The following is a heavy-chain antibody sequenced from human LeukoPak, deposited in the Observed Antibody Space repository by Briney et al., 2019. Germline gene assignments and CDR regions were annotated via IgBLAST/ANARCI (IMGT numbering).Heavy chain of an antibody. Sequence: PGGSLRLSCAASGFTFSSYSMNWVRQAPGKGLEWVSYISSSSSTIYYADSVKGRFTISRDNAKNSLYLQMNSLRAEDTAVYFCASLLPRIAADYYYGMDVWGQGTTVTVSS. CDR1: GFTFSSYS. V-gene: IGHV3-48*04. D-gene: IGHD6-13*01. CDR2: ISSSSSTI. J-gene: IGHJ6*02. CDR3: ASLLPRIAADYYYGMDV.